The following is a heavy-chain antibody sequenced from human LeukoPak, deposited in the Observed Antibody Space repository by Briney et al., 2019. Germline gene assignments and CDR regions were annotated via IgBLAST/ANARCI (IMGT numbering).Heavy chain of an antibody. CDR2: IYNDGGT. D-gene: IGHD3-16*02. CDR1: GFTFSRHG. CDR3: VKRLTLGDLSIKGAFAL. V-gene: IGHV3-53*01. J-gene: IGHJ3*01. Sequence: PGGSLRLSCAASGFTFSRHGINWVRQGPGKGLEGVALIYNDGGTHYTDAVKGRFTISRETSRDTLFLQMNSLRVEDSAMYYCVKRLTLGDLSIKGAFALWGQGTMVTVAS.